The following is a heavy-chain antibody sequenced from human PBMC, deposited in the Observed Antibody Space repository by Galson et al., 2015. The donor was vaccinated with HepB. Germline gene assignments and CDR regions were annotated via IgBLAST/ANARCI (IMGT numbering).Heavy chain of an antibody. Sequence: SLRLSCAASGFTVSSNYMSWVRQAPGKGLEWVSVIYSGGSTYYADSVKGRFTISRDNSKNTLYLQMSSLRAEDTAVYYCASVYCSGGSCYFDYWGQGTLVTVSS. V-gene: IGHV3-66*01. CDR1: GFTVSSNY. D-gene: IGHD2-15*01. CDR2: IYSGGST. J-gene: IGHJ4*02. CDR3: ASVYCSGGSCYFDY.